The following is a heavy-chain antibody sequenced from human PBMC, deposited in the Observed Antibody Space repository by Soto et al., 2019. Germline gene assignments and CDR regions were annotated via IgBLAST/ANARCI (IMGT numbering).Heavy chain of an antibody. V-gene: IGHV4-28*01. CDR3: ARKKGSMVSYYYYGMDV. CDR1: GYSISSSNW. J-gene: IGHJ6*02. Sequence: SETLSLTCAVSGYSISSSNWWGWIRQPPGKGLEWIGYIYYSGSTYYNPSLKSRVTMSVDTSKNQFSLKLSSVTAVDTAVYYCARKKGSMVSYYYYGMDVWGQGTTVTVAS. D-gene: IGHD3-10*01. CDR2: IYYSGST.